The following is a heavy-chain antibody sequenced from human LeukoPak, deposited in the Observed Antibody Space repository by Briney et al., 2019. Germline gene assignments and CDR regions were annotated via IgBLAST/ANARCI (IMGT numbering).Heavy chain of an antibody. Sequence: GGSLSLSCDASGFTFSTYGVHWVGQAPGKGLEWVAFISYDGARKYYVDSVKGRFTISRDNSKNTLYLQMNSLRDEETAVYYCAKDRGVGARGFLDSWGQGTLVTVSS. D-gene: IGHD1-26*01. V-gene: IGHV3-30*18. CDR1: GFTFSTYG. CDR2: ISYDGARK. J-gene: IGHJ4*02. CDR3: AKDRGVGARGFLDS.